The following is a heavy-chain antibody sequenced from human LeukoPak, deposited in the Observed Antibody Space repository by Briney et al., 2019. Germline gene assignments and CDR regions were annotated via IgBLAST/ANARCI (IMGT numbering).Heavy chain of an antibody. Sequence: PSETLSLTCPVSGGSMSTSNYYWAWIRQPPGKGLEWIGTVYYSGTTYLNPSLKSRVTISVDTSKNQFSLRLRSVTAADTAMYYCARTGDSSGYYLYYFDYWGQGTLVTVSS. CDR1: GGSMSTSNYY. J-gene: IGHJ4*02. D-gene: IGHD3-22*01. V-gene: IGHV4-39*07. CDR3: ARTGDSSGYYLYYFDY. CDR2: VYYSGTT.